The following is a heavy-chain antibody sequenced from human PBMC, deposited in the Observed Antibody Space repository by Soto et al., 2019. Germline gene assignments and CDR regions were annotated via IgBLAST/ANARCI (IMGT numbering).Heavy chain of an antibody. Sequence: EVHLVESGGGLVQPGGSLRLSCAGSGFTFSDYYIDWVRQAPGKRLEWVGRSRDKGNSYSTDYAASVKGRFTVSRDTSKNSLYLQMNSLKADDTALYYCARSIPGTTSFDSWGQGTLVTVSS. V-gene: IGHV3-72*01. CDR2: SRDKGNSYST. J-gene: IGHJ4*02. D-gene: IGHD1-7*01. CDR3: ARSIPGTTSFDS. CDR1: GFTFSDYY.